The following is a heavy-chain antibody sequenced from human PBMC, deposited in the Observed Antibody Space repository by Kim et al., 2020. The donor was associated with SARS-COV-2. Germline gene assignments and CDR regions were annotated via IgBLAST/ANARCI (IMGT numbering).Heavy chain of an antibody. D-gene: IGHD1-26*01. V-gene: IGHV3-23*01. CDR3: AKSIVVGANYFDY. J-gene: IGHJ4*02. CDR2: ISGISGST. Sequence: GGSLRLSCAASGFTFSSYAMSWVRQAPGKGLEWVSAISGISGSTYYADSVKGRFTISRDNSKNTLYLQMNSLRAEDTAVYYCAKSIVVGANYFDYWGQGTLVTVSS. CDR1: GFTFSSYA.